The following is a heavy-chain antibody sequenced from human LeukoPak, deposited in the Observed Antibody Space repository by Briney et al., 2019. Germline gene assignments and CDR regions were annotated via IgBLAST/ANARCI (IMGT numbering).Heavy chain of an antibody. D-gene: IGHD2-15*01. Sequence: GGSLRLSCAASGFPFANYAVHWVRQAPGKGLEWVAAISFDGSDKYYTDSVKGRFTISRDNSKNTLSLQMNSLRAADTAVYYCTLSGYWGQGTLVTVSS. CDR2: ISFDGSDK. V-gene: IGHV3-30-3*01. CDR3: TLSGY. CDR1: GFPFANYA. J-gene: IGHJ4*02.